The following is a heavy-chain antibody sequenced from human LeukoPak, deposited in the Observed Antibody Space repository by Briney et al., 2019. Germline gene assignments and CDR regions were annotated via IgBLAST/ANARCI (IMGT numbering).Heavy chain of an antibody. J-gene: IGHJ4*02. CDR1: GDSISSHY. CDR2: IYYSGST. Sequence: SETLSHTCTVSGDSISSHYWSWIRQPPGKGLEWIGYIYYSGSTNYNPSLKSRVTISVDTSKNHFSLKLSSVTAADTAVYYCARAGSSGYNYAFRYWGQGTLVTVSS. D-gene: IGHD3-22*01. CDR3: ARAGSSGYNYAFRY. V-gene: IGHV4-59*11.